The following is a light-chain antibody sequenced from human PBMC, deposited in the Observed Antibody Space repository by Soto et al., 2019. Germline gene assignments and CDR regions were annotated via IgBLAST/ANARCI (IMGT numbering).Light chain of an antibody. J-gene: IGKJ5*01. Sequence: VLKQSPGTLSLSPGERATLFCRASQGVSRSYFAWYQQKPGQAPRLLIYDTSTRATGIPARFSGSGSGTEFTLTISSLQSEDFAVYYCQQYNNCPPITFGQGTLLDIK. V-gene: IGKV3-15*01. CDR3: QQYNNCPPIT. CDR2: DTS. CDR1: QGVSRSY.